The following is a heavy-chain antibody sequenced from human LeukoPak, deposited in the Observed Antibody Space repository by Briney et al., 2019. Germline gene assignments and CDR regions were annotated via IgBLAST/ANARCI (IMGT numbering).Heavy chain of an antibody. CDR2: IRSKANSYAT. CDR3: VRDPDALDY. D-gene: IGHD5-24*01. J-gene: IGHJ4*02. CDR1: GFTFSGSA. V-gene: IGHV3-73*01. Sequence: QPGGSLKLSCAASGFTFSGSAMHWVRQASGKGLEWVGRIRSKANSYATAYAASVKGRFTISRDDSKNTAYLQMNSLKTEDTAVYYCVRDPDALDYWGQGTLVTVSS.